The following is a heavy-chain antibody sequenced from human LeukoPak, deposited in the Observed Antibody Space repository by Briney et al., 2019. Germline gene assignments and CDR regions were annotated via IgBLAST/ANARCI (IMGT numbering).Heavy chain of an antibody. CDR2: ISTDGSST. CDR3: ASYLTSIPSGMDV. J-gene: IGHJ6*02. D-gene: IGHD2/OR15-2a*01. CDR1: GSTLSRYW. Sequence: PGGSLRLSCAASGSTLSRYWMHWLRQAPGKGLVWVSRISTDGSSTSYADSVKGRFTISRDNGKNTLYLQMNSLRAEDTAVYYCASYLTSIPSGMDVWGQGTTVTVSS. V-gene: IGHV3-74*01.